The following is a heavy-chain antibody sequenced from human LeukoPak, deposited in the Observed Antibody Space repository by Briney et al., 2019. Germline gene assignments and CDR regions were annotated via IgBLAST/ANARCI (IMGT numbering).Heavy chain of an antibody. J-gene: IGHJ3*02. Sequence: SETLSLTCTVSGGSISSYYWSGIRQPPGKELEWIGYIYYSGSTNYNPSLKSRVTISVDTSKNQFSLKLSSVTAADTAVYYCARVRDGYNLDAFDIWGQGTMVTVSS. CDR2: IYYSGST. CDR3: ARVRDGYNLDAFDI. CDR1: GGSISSYY. V-gene: IGHV4-59*01. D-gene: IGHD5-24*01.